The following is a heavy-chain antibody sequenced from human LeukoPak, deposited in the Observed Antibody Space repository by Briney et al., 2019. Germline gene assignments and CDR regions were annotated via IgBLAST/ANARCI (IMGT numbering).Heavy chain of an antibody. CDR2: ISYGGSNE. Sequence: GRSLRLSCAASGFTFSSYGMHWVRQAPGKGLEWVAVISYGGSNEYYADSAKGRFTISRDNSKNTLYLQMNSLRAEDTAVYYCAKGRSAMVTSFDYWGQGTLVTVSS. D-gene: IGHD5-18*01. CDR1: GFTFSSYG. V-gene: IGHV3-30*18. CDR3: AKGRSAMVTSFDY. J-gene: IGHJ4*02.